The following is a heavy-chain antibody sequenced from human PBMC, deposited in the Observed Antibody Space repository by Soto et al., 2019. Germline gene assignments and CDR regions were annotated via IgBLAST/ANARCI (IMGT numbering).Heavy chain of an antibody. V-gene: IGHV3-23*01. CDR3: AKGWVTTGYYYYGMDV. D-gene: IGHD2-21*02. Sequence: EVQLLESGGGLVQPGGSLRLSCAASGFTFSSYAMSWVRQAPGKGLEWVSAISGSGGSTYYADSVKGRFTISRDNSKNTLNLQMNSLRAEDTAVYYCAKGWVTTGYYYYGMDVWGQGTTVTVSS. J-gene: IGHJ6*02. CDR1: GFTFSSYA. CDR2: ISGSGGST.